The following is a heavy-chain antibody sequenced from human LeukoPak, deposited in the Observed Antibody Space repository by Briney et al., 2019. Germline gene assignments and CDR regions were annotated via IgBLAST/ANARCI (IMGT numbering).Heavy chain of an antibody. CDR1: GFTFSTYS. D-gene: IGHD3-22*01. V-gene: IGHV3-48*04. Sequence: GGSLRLSCAASGFTFSTYSMNWVRQAPGKGLEWVSYISSSTIYYADSVKGRFAISRDNANNSLHLQMNSLRAEDTAVYFCARSYTSSGYYYGVAYWGQGTLVTVSS. CDR3: ARSYTSSGYYYGVAY. CDR2: ISSSTI. J-gene: IGHJ4*02.